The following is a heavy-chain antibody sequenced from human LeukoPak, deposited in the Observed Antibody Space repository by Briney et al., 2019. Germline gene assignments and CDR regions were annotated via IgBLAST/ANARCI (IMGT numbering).Heavy chain of an antibody. CDR1: GFTFSGYG. V-gene: IGHV3-30*18. CDR3: AKDRMMGFGELRYYFDY. Sequence: GGSLRLSCAASGFTFSGYGMHWVRQAPGKGLEWVAVISYDGSNKYYADSVKGRFTISRGNSKNTLCLQMNSLRTEDTAVYYCAKDRMMGFGELRYYFDYWGQGTLVTVSS. CDR2: ISYDGSNK. J-gene: IGHJ4*02. D-gene: IGHD3-10*01.